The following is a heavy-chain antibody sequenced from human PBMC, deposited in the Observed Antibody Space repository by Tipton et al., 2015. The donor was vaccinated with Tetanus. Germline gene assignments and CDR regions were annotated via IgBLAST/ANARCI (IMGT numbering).Heavy chain of an antibody. CDR2: IYSGGST. Sequence: SLRLSCAGSGFSVAASYMIWVRQAPGKGLEWVSIIYSGGSTYSADSVKGRFTISRDISENMVYLQMNSLRVDDTALYFCARGPYGDYPFDYWGQGTQVTVSS. J-gene: IGHJ4*02. CDR3: ARGPYGDYPFDY. CDR1: GFSVAASY. V-gene: IGHV3-53*01. D-gene: IGHD4-17*01.